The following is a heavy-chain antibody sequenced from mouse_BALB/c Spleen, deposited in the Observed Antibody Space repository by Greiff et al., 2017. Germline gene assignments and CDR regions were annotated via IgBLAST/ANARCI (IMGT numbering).Heavy chain of an antibody. D-gene: IGHD2-4*01. CDR1: GFNIKDTY. CDR3: ARSTRINFDY. V-gene: IGHV14-3*02. Sequence: EVQVVESGAELVKPGASVKLSCTASGFNIKDTYMHWVKQRPEQGLEWIGRIDPANGNTKYDPKFQGKATITADTSSNTAYLQLSSLTSEDTAVYYCARSTRINFDYWGQGTTLTVSS. CDR2: IDPANGNT. J-gene: IGHJ2*01.